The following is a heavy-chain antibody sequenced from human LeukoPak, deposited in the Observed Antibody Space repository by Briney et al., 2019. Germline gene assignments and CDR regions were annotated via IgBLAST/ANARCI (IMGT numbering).Heavy chain of an antibody. Sequence: SETQSLTCTVSGASVSSGLYYWSWIRQPPGKGLEWIAYIFNSGSTNYNPSLKRRFTISVDTSKNQFSLRLSSVTAADTAVYYCAAGSYGLDYWGQGTLVTVSS. CDR2: IFNSGST. V-gene: IGHV4-61*01. CDR3: AAGSYGLDY. CDR1: GASVSSGLYY. D-gene: IGHD5-18*01. J-gene: IGHJ4*02.